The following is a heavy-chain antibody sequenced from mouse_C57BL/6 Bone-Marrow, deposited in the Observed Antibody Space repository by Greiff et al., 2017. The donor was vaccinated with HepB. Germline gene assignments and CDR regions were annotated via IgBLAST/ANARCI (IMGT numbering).Heavy chain of an antibody. V-gene: IGHV1-50*01. D-gene: IGHD2-4*01. Sequence: QVQLQQPGAELVKPGASVKLSCKASGYTFTSYWMQWVKQRPGQGLEWIGEIDPSDSYTNYNQKFKGKATLTVDTSSSTAYMQLSSLTSEDSAVYYCASRGDYGLRAYWGQGTLGTVSA. CDR3: ASRGDYGLRAY. CDR1: GYTFTSYW. J-gene: IGHJ3*01. CDR2: IDPSDSYT.